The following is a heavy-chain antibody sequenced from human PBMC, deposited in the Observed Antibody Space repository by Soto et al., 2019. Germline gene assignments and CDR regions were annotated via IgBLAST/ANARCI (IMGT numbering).Heavy chain of an antibody. CDR3: ARETSVRGVIITSSPWFDP. J-gene: IGHJ5*02. Sequence: VKVSCKASGGTFSSYGINWVRQAPGQGLEWMGGIIPMFGRTNYAQKFQDRVAITADESTNTAYMELSSLRSEDTAFYYCARETSVRGVIITSSPWFDPWGQGTLVTVSS. CDR1: GGTFSSYG. D-gene: IGHD3-10*01. V-gene: IGHV1-69*13. CDR2: IIPMFGRT.